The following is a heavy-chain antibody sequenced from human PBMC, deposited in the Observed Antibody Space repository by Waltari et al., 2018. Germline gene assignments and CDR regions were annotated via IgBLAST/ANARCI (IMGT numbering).Heavy chain of an antibody. CDR2: INGDGSTT. D-gene: IGHD2-2*01. CDR3: AAPHSTSWYVSDY. CDR1: GLRFSTYG. Sequence: EVQLVESGGGLVQPGGSLRLSCAASGLRFSTYGMHWVRQGPGKGLVGVARINGDGSTTNYADSVKGRFTISRDNAKNTLYLQMNSLRAEDTAVYYCAAPHSTSWYVSDYWGQGALVTVSS. J-gene: IGHJ4*02. V-gene: IGHV3-74*01.